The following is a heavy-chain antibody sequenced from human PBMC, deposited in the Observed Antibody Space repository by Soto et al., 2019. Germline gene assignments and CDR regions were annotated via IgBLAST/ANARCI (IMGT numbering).Heavy chain of an antibody. D-gene: IGHD6-19*01. CDR1: GGSISSGGYS. J-gene: IGHJ6*02. Sequence: PSETLSLTCTVSGGSISSGGYSWSWIRQHPGKGLEWIGYIYYSGSTYYNPSLKSRVTISVDTSKNQFSLKLSSVTAADTAVYYYARDFADSSGPTLGMGVWGQGTTVTVSS. CDR2: IYYSGST. CDR3: ARDFADSSGPTLGMGV. V-gene: IGHV4-31*03.